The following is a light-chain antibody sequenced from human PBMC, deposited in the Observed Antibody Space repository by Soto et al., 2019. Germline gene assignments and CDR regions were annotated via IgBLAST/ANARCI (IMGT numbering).Light chain of an antibody. CDR1: QGINNY. CDR3: QQYDGAPWA. V-gene: IGKV1-27*01. J-gene: IGKJ1*01. CDR2: GAS. Sequence: DIPMTQSPSSLSASVGDRVTITCRASQGINNYLAWYQQKPGRVPQLLIYGASTLHSGVPSRFSGSGSGTDFTLTISSLQPEDVATYFCQQYDGAPWAFGQGTKVEIK.